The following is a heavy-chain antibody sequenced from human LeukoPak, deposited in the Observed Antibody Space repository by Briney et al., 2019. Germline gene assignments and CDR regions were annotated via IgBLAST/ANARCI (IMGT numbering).Heavy chain of an antibody. D-gene: IGHD1-26*01. CDR2: IDTSSSTI. J-gene: IGHJ4*02. V-gene: IGHV3-11*01. CDR3: ARDRGPCTA. CDR1: GFIFSDYD. Sequence: PGGSLRLSCAASGFIFSDYDMTWIRQAPGKGLEWISYIDTSSSTIYYAVSVKGRFTISRDNAKNSLFLQMNSLRAEDTAVYYCARDRGPCTAWGQGTLVTVSS.